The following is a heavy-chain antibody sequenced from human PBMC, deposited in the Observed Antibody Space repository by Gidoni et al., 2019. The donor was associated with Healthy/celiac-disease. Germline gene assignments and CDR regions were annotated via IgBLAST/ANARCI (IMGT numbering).Heavy chain of an antibody. CDR1: GFTFSSYA. CDR3: AKVPPGSGKGFRGWWFDY. J-gene: IGHJ4*02. Sequence: EVQLLESGGGLVQPGGSLRLSCVASGFTFSSYALSWVRQAPGKGLEWVSAISGSGGSTYYADSVKGRFTISRDNSKNTLYLQMNSLRAEDTAVYYCAKVPPGSGKGFRGWWFDYWGQGTLVTVSS. V-gene: IGHV3-23*01. CDR2: ISGSGGST. D-gene: IGHD6-19*01.